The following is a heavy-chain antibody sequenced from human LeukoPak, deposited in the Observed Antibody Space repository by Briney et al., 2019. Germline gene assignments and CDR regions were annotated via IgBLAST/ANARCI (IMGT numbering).Heavy chain of an antibody. Sequence: SGTLSLTCTVSGYSISSIYYWGWIRQPPGKGLEWIGSISHSGPSAYNPSLRSRVTMSLDTSRSQFSLKLSSVTAADTAVYYCVRSYASSGLDHWGQGTLVTVSS. D-gene: IGHD3-16*01. V-gene: IGHV4-38-2*02. CDR3: VRSYASSGLDH. J-gene: IGHJ4*02. CDR2: ISHSGPS. CDR1: GYSISSIYY.